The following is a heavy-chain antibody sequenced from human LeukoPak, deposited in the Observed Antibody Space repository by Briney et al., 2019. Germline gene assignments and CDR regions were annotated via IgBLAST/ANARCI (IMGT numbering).Heavy chain of an antibody. CDR1: GGSISGYY. Sequence: PSETLSLTCTVSGGSISGYYWTWIRQPPGEGLEWIGYIYYSGSTKYNPSLGGRVTISVDTSKNQFSLKLSSATAADTAVYYCVKMGYDSSDSHPKWYFDLWGRGTQVTVSS. D-gene: IGHD3-22*01. CDR3: VKMGYDSSDSHPKWYFDL. CDR2: IYYSGST. V-gene: IGHV4-59*01. J-gene: IGHJ2*01.